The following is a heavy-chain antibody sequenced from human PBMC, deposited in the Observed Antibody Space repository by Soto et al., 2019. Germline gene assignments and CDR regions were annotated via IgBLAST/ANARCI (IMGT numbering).Heavy chain of an antibody. J-gene: IGHJ6*02. D-gene: IGHD6-25*01. CDR2: MNPNSGNT. Sequence: QVQLVQSGAEVKKPGASVKVYGKASGYTFTSYDINWVRQATGQGLEWMGWMNPNSGNTGYAQKFPGRVTMTRNTSISTAYMELSSLRSEDTAVYYCARSKVAARYYYYGMDVWGQWTTVTVSS. V-gene: IGHV1-8*01. CDR1: GYTFTSYD. CDR3: ARSKVAARYYYYGMDV.